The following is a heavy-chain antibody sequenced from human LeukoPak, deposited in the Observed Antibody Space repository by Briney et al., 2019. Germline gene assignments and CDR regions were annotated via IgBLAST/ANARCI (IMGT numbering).Heavy chain of an antibody. V-gene: IGHV3-74*01. J-gene: IGHJ4*01. D-gene: IGHD3-22*01. CDR3: VRDGAGTIPYDL. CDR1: GFTFSNYW. Sequence: GGSLRLSCAASGFTFSNYWMNWVRQGPGKGLMWVSHINPGDGSTTGYADSVKGRFTVSRDNAKNTLYLQMSSLKDEDTAVYYCVRDGAGTIPYDLWGQGTLVTVSS. CDR2: INPGDGSTT.